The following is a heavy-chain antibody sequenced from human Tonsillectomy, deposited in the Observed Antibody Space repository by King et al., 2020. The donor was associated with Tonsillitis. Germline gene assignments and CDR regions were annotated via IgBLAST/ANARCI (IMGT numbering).Heavy chain of an antibody. V-gene: IGHV3-30-3*01. CDR1: GFTFSSYA. D-gene: IGHD1-26*01. Sequence: VQLVESGGGVVQPGRSLRLSCSASGFTFSSYAMHWVRQAPGKGLVWLADISYDGSSKQYADSVKGRFTISRDNSKNTVYLQMNSLRAEDTAVYYCARDKESGSFYGYFENWGQGALVTVSS. J-gene: IGHJ4*02. CDR2: ISYDGSSK. CDR3: ARDKESGSFYGYFEN.